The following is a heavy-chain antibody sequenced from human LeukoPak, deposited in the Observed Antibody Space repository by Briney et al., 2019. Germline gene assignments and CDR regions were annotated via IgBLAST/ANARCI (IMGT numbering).Heavy chain of an antibody. V-gene: IGHV4-4*07. CDR1: GGSISSYY. Sequence: SETLSLTCTVSGGSISSYYWSWIRQPAGKGLEWIGRIYTSGNTNYNPSLKSRVTMSVDTSKNQFSLKLSSVTAADTAVYYCAGGRYCSSTSCLRFDPWGQGTLVTVSS. J-gene: IGHJ5*02. CDR2: IYTSGNT. CDR3: AGGRYCSSTSCLRFDP. D-gene: IGHD2-2*01.